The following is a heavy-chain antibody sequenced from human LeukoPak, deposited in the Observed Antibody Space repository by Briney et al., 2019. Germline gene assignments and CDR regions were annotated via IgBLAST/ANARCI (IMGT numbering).Heavy chain of an antibody. Sequence: SETLSLTCAVSGGSISSGGYSWSWIRQPPGKGLEWIGYIYHSGSTYYNPSLKSRVTISVDRSKNQFSLKLSSVTAADTAVYYCARAQWPLLYYFDYWGQGTLVTVSS. V-gene: IGHV4-30-2*01. J-gene: IGHJ4*02. CDR3: ARAQWPLLYYFDY. D-gene: IGHD2-8*01. CDR2: IYHSGST. CDR1: GGSISSGGYS.